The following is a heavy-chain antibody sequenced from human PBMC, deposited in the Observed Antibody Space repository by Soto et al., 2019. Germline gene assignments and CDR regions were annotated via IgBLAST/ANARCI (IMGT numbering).Heavy chain of an antibody. V-gene: IGHV3-7*03. Sequence: GGSLRLSCAASGFTFSSYWMCWVRQAPGKGLEWVANIKQDGSEKYYVDSVKGRFTISRDNAKNSLYLQMNSLRAEDTAVYYCARDQLDRRRFFGYYYYGMDVWGQGTTVTVSS. CDR1: GFTFSSYW. D-gene: IGHD3-3*01. J-gene: IGHJ6*02. CDR3: ARDQLDRRRFFGYYYYGMDV. CDR2: IKQDGSEK.